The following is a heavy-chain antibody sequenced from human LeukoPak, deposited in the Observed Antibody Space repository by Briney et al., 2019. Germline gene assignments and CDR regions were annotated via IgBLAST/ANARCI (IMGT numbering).Heavy chain of an antibody. D-gene: IGHD4-17*01. J-gene: IGHJ4*02. CDR1: GFTFDDYA. CDR2: ISWNSGSI. CDR3: AKDRDYGDYALDY. Sequence: GGSLRLSCAASGFTFDDYAMHWVRQAPGKGLEWVSGISWNSGSIGYADSVKGRFTISRDNSKNTLYLQMNSLRAEDTAVYYCAKDRDYGDYALDYWGQGTLVTVSS. V-gene: IGHV3-9*01.